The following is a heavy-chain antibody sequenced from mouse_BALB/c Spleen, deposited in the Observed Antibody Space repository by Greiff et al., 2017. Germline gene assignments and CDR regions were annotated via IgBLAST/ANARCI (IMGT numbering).Heavy chain of an antibody. Sequence: VQLQQSGTVLARPGASVKVSCKASGYSFTSYWMHWVKQRPGQGLEWIGAIYPGNSDTSYNQKFKGKATLTAVTSASTAYMQLSSLTNEDSAVYYCTRRWKYAMDYWGQGTSVTVSS. V-gene: IGHV1-5*01. D-gene: IGHD2-3*01. CDR2: IYPGNSDT. J-gene: IGHJ4*01. CDR3: TRRWKYAMDY. CDR1: GYSFTSYW.